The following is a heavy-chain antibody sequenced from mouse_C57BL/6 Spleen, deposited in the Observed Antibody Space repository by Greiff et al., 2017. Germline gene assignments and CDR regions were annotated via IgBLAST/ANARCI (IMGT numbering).Heavy chain of an antibody. CDR3: TRLLRYRQAWVAY. CDR1: GFNIKDDY. V-gene: IGHV14-4*01. J-gene: IGHJ3*01. CDR2: IDPENGDT. D-gene: IGHD1-1*01. Sequence: VQLQPSGAELVRPGASVKLSCTASGFNIKDDYMHWVKQRPEQGLEWIGWIDPENGDTEYASKFQGKATITADTSSNTAYLQLSSLTSEDTAVYYCTRLLRYRQAWVAYWGQGTLVTVSA.